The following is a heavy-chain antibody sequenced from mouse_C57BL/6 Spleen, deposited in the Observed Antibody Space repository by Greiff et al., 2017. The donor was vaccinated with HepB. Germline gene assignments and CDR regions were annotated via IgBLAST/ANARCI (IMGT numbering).Heavy chain of an antibody. D-gene: IGHD4-1*01. Sequence: QVQLQQPGAELVKPGASVKLSCKASGYTFTSYWMQWVKQRPGQGLEWIGEIDPSDSYTNYNQKFKGKATLTVDTSSSTAYMQLSSLTSEDSAVYYWAREGKLGDYWGKGTTLTVSS. V-gene: IGHV1-50*01. J-gene: IGHJ2*01. CDR2: IDPSDSYT. CDR1: GYTFTSYW. CDR3: AREGKLGDY.